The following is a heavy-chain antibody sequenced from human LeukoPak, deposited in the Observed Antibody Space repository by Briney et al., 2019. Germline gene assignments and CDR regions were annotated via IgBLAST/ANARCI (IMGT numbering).Heavy chain of an antibody. CDR1: VYTFSSYG. J-gene: IGHJ6*04. CDR2: ISADNGNT. Sequence: GASVKVSCKASVYTFSSYGITWVRQAPGQGLEWMGWISADNGNTNYAQKLQGRVTMTTDTSTTTAYMELRSLTSDDTAVYYCARDCSGGSCYSLARYGMDVWGKGTTVTVSS. V-gene: IGHV1-18*01. D-gene: IGHD2-15*01. CDR3: ARDCSGGSCYSLARYGMDV.